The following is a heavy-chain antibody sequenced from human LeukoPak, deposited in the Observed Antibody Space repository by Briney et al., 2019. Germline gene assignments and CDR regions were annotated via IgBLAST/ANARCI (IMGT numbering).Heavy chain of an antibody. Sequence: GGSLRLSCAASGFTFSSYAMHWVRQAPGKGLEWVALISYDGSNKYYADSVKGRFTISRDNSKNTLYLQMNSLRAEDTAVYYCASNWNYVVYWGQGTLVTVSS. CDR3: ASNWNYVVY. J-gene: IGHJ4*02. CDR2: ISYDGSNK. CDR1: GFTFSSYA. V-gene: IGHV3-30*04. D-gene: IGHD1-7*01.